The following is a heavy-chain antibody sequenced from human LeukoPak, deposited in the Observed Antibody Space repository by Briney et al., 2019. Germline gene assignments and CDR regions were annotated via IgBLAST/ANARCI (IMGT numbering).Heavy chain of an antibody. D-gene: IGHD5-12*01. Sequence: ASVKVSCKVSGYTLTELSMHWVRQAPGKGLEWMGGFGPEDGETIYAQKFQGRVTMTEDTPTDTAYMELSSLRSEDTAVYYCATVPERGYSGYDWNWFDPWGQGTLVTVSS. CDR3: ATVPERGYSGYDWNWFDP. CDR2: FGPEDGET. J-gene: IGHJ5*02. V-gene: IGHV1-24*01. CDR1: GYTLTELS.